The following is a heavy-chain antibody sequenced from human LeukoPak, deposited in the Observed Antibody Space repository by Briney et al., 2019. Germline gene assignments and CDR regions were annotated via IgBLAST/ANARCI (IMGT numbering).Heavy chain of an antibody. CDR3: AREVYITMVRGVISDGHFDS. D-gene: IGHD3-10*01. Sequence: SETLSLTCTVSGGSISSYYWSWIRQPPGKGLEWIGYIYYNGSSNYNPSLKSRVTISLDTSKKQFSLKLSSVTAADTAVYYCAREVYITMVRGVISDGHFDSWGQGTLVTVSS. V-gene: IGHV4-59*01. CDR1: GGSISSYY. CDR2: IYYNGSS. J-gene: IGHJ4*02.